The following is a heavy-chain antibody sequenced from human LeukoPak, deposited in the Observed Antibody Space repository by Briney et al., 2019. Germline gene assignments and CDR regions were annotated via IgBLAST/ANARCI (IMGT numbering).Heavy chain of an antibody. Sequence: PGGSLRLSCAASGFTFRNYAMNWVRQAPGKGLEWVSFISSSSTYIYYADSVKGRFTISRDNAKNSLYLQMNSLRAEDTALYYCAKDIQSKWELHSFDYWGQGTLVTVSS. CDR3: AKDIQSKWELHSFDY. CDR1: GFTFRNYA. V-gene: IGHV3-21*04. CDR2: ISSSSTYI. J-gene: IGHJ4*02. D-gene: IGHD1-26*01.